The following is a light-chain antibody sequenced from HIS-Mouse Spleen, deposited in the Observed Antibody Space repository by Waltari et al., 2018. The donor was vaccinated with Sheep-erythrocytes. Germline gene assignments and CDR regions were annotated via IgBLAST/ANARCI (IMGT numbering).Light chain of an antibody. CDR3: CSYAGSYNHV. V-gene: IGLV2-11*01. Sequence: QSALTQPRSVSGSPGPSVTLSCPGTSSDVGGYNYVPWYQQHPGKAPKLMIYDVSKRPSGVPDRFSGSKSGNTASLTISGLQAEDEADYYCCSYAGSYNHVFATGTKVTVL. CDR2: DVS. J-gene: IGLJ1*01. CDR1: SSDVGGYNY.